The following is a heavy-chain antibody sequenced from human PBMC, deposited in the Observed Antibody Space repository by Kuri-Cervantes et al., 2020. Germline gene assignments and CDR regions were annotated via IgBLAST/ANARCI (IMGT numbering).Heavy chain of an antibody. V-gene: IGHV4-39*01. Sequence: SETLSLTCTVSGGSISSSSYYWGWIRQPPGKGLEWIGSIYYSGSTYYNPSLKSRVTISVDTSKNQFSLKLGSVTAADTAVYYCARGRSRSSSRFFDYWGQGTLVTVSS. CDR2: IYYSGST. CDR1: GGSISSSSYY. D-gene: IGHD6-13*01. J-gene: IGHJ4*02. CDR3: ARGRSRSSSRFFDY.